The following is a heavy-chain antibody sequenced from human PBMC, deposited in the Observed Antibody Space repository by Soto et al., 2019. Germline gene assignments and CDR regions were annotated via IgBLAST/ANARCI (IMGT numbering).Heavy chain of an antibody. D-gene: IGHD2-21*01. CDR1: SGSISSSNW. CDR3: ARLYCGGDCYFSAPRGHDAFDI. J-gene: IGHJ3*02. CDR2: IYHSGST. Sequence: SETLSLTCAVSSGSISSSNWWSWVRQPPGKGLEWIGEIYHSGSTNYNPSLKSRVTISVDKSKNQFSLKLSSVTAADTAVYYCARLYCGGDCYFSAPRGHDAFDIWGQGTMVTVSS. V-gene: IGHV4-4*02.